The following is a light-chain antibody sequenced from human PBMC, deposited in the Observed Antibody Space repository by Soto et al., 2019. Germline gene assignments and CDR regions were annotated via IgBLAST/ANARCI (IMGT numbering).Light chain of an antibody. CDR3: QSFDSSLSASV. Sequence: QSVLTQPPSVSGAPGQRVTISCTGSNSNIGAGFDVHWYQQLPGTAPKPLIYDNSNRPSGVPDRFSGSKSGTSASLAITGLQAEDEADYYCQSFDSSLSASVFGGGTKLTVL. J-gene: IGLJ3*02. V-gene: IGLV1-40*01. CDR1: NSNIGAGFD. CDR2: DNS.